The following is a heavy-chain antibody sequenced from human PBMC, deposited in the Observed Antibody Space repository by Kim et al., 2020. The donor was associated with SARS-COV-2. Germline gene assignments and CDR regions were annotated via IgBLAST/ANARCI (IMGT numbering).Heavy chain of an antibody. V-gene: IGHV3-33*05. D-gene: IGHD6-19*01. CDR2: ISYDGSNK. J-gene: IGHJ4*02. CDR3: ARDHDLPAYMAVAGLFDY. Sequence: GGSLRLSCAASGFTFSSYGMHWVRQAPGKGLEWVAVISYDGSNKYYADSVKGRFTISRDNSKNTLYLQMNSLRAEDTAVYYCARDHDLPAYMAVAGLFDYWGQGTLVTVSS. CDR1: GFTFSSYG.